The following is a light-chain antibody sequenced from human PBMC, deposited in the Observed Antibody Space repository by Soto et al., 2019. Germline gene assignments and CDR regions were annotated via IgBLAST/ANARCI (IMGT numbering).Light chain of an antibody. J-gene: IGKJ2*01. CDR3: QQYNNWPYT. CDR2: GAS. Sequence: EIVMTQSPATLSVSPGERATLYCRASQSVSSNLAWYQQKPGQAPRLLIYGASTRATGIPGRFSGSESGTEFSLTISSLQSEDFAVYYCQQYNNWPYTCGKGTKLEIK. V-gene: IGKV3-15*01. CDR1: QSVSSN.